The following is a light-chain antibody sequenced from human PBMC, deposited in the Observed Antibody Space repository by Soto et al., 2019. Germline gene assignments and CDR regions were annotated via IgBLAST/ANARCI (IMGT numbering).Light chain of an antibody. CDR2: GAS. Sequence: EIVMTQSPATLSVSPGERATLSCRASQSVSSNLAGYQQKPGQAPRLLIYGASTRATGMPARFSGSGSGTESTLTISSLQSEDFAVYYCQQYNNWPPLPFGGGTKVEIK. J-gene: IGKJ4*01. CDR1: QSVSSN. CDR3: QQYNNWPPLP. V-gene: IGKV3-15*01.